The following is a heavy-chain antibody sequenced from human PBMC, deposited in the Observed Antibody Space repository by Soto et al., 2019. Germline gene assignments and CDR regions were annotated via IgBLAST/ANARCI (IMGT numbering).Heavy chain of an antibody. CDR1: GYTFIRYG. J-gene: IGHJ6*02. V-gene: IGHV1-18*01. CDR3: ASGGYIDNSWGKLSHYVLDV. CDR2: ISPYNDYT. D-gene: IGHD3-16*01. Sequence: QVQLAQSANEVKKPGASVRVSCKAAGYTFIRYGIAWVRQAPGQGLEWMGWISPYNDYTVNAQKFQGRVSMTADTSTRPVSMNLRGLKSEDTAVYYCASGGYIDNSWGKLSHYVLDVWGQGTSVSVSS.